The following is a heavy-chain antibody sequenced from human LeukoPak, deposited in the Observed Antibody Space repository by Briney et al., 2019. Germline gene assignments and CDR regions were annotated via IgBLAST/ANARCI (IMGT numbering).Heavy chain of an antibody. D-gene: IGHD6-6*01. J-gene: IGHJ4*02. CDR2: ISSSSSYI. V-gene: IGHV3-21*01. CDR1: GFTFSSYS. CDR3: ARSDSSSSDVDY. Sequence: GSLSLSCAASGFTFSSYSMNWVRQAPGKGLEWVSSISSSSSYIYYADSVKGRFTISRDNAKNSLYLQMNSLRAEDTAVYYCARSDSSSSDVDYWGQGTLVTVSS.